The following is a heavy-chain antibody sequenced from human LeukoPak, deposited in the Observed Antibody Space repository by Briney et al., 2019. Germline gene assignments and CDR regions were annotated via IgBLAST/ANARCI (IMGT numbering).Heavy chain of an antibody. D-gene: IGHD1-26*01. CDR2: IYHSGST. CDR1: GYSISSGYY. CDR3: ASLPVSGSYLLDY. Sequence: PSETLSLTCAVSGYSISSGYYWGWIRQPPGKGLEWIGSIYHSGSTYYNPSLKSRVTISVDTSKNQFPLKLSSVTAADTAVYYCASLPVSGSYLLDYWGQGTLVTVSS. J-gene: IGHJ4*02. V-gene: IGHV4-38-2*01.